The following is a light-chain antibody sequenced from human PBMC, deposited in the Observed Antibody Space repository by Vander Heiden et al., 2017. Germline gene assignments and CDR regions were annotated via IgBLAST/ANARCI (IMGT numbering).Light chain of an antibody. CDR2: DAS. Sequence: DIQMTQSPSSLSASVGDRVTITCRASESISTFLNWYQQKPGKAPNLLLYDASLLRSGVPSRFSGSGSGTHFTLTTSSLQPEDFATYYCQQSYSSPRTFGQGTQVEIK. CDR1: ESISTF. J-gene: IGKJ1*01. CDR3: QQSYSSPRT. V-gene: IGKV1-39*01.